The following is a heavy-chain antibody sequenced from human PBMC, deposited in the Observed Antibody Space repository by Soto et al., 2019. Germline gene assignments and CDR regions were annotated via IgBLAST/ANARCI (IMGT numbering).Heavy chain of an antibody. CDR2: ISSSSSYI. D-gene: IGHD3-3*01. Sequence: PGGSLRLSCAASGFTFSSYSMNWVRQAPGKGLEWVSSISSSSSYIYYADSVKGRFTISRDNAKNSLYLQMNSLRAEDTAVYYCARALYDFWSEGYYYYGMDVWGQGTTVTVYS. J-gene: IGHJ6*02. CDR3: ARALYDFWSEGYYYYGMDV. V-gene: IGHV3-21*01. CDR1: GFTFSSYS.